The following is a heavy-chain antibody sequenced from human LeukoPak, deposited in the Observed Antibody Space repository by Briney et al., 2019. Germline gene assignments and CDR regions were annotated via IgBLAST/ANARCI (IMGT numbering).Heavy chain of an antibody. CDR3: AKDRGRYYDSSGYYWGYYFDS. D-gene: IGHD3-22*01. Sequence: TGGSLRLSCAASGFTFSSYAMSWVRQAPGKGLEWGSAISGSGGSTYYAGSVKGRFTISRDISKNTLYLQMSSLRAEDTAVYYCAKDRGRYYDSSGYYWGYYFDSWGQGILVTVST. CDR2: ISGSGGST. CDR1: GFTFSSYA. J-gene: IGHJ4*02. V-gene: IGHV3-23*01.